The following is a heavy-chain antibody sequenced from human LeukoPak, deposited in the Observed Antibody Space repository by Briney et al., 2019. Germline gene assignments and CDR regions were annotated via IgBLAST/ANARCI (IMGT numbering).Heavy chain of an antibody. CDR3: AIEGANPILTYDS. J-gene: IGHJ5*01. CDR2: VKQDGSEK. D-gene: IGHD4/OR15-4a*01. CDR1: RFTFCMYW. V-gene: IGHV3-7*01. Sequence: GGSLRLSCADSRFTFCMYWVKWLRQAPGKGLEWVANVKQDGSEKYYVDSVKGRFTISRDNAKNSLYLQMNSLRAEDTTVYYCAIEGANPILTYDSWGQGALVTVSS.